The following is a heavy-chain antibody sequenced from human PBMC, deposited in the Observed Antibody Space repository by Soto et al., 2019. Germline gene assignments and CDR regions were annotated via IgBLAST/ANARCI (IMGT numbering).Heavy chain of an antibody. CDR3: ARGAVAGTLYDFDY. Sequence: QVHLVQSGAEVKKPGSSVKISCKASAGTFSSYAITWVRQAPGQGLEWMGGIIPFFGTANYAQKFQGRVTITADESTSTAYMELSSLRSGDTAVYYCARGAVAGTLYDFDYWGQGTLVTVSS. D-gene: IGHD6-19*01. CDR1: AGTFSSYA. V-gene: IGHV1-69*01. J-gene: IGHJ4*02. CDR2: IIPFFGTA.